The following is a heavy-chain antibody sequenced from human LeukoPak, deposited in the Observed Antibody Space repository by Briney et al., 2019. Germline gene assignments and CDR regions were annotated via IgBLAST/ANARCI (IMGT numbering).Heavy chain of an antibody. Sequence: GGSLRLSCAASGFTFSSYGMHWVRQAPAKGLEWVAFIRYDGSNKYYADSVKGRFTISRDNSKNTLYLQMSSLRAEDMAVYYCAKGVTVFGVVIKTYMDVWGKGTTVTVSS. D-gene: IGHD3-3*01. CDR2: IRYDGSNK. J-gene: IGHJ6*03. CDR3: AKGVTVFGVVIKTYMDV. CDR1: GFTFSSYG. V-gene: IGHV3-30*02.